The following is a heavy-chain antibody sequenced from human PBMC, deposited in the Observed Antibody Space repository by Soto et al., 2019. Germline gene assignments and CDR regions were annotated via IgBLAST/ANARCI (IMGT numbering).Heavy chain of an antibody. CDR2: ISGSGGST. CDR1: GFTFSSYA. D-gene: IGHD3-3*01. V-gene: IGHV3-23*01. CDR3: AKGGGTYYDFWSGPPYYFDY. Sequence: GGSLRLSCAASGFTFSSYAMSWVRQAPGKGLEWVSAISGSGGSTYYADSVKGRFTISRDNSKNTLYLQMNSLRAEDTAVYYCAKGGGTYYDFWSGPPYYFDYWGQGTLVTVSS. J-gene: IGHJ4*02.